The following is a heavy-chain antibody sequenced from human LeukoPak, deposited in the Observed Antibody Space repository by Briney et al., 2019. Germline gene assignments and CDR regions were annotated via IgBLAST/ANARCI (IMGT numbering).Heavy chain of an antibody. CDR2: ISSSSRYI. CDR3: AREDYCSSTLCFLDY. J-gene: IGHJ4*02. D-gene: IGHD2-2*01. Sequence: GGSPRLSCAASGFTFNTYTVDWVGQAPGKGLEWVSSISSSSRYIYYADSVKGRFTISRDNAKNSLYLQMNSLRAEDTAVYYCAREDYCSSTLCFLDYWGQGTLVTVSS. V-gene: IGHV3-21*01. CDR1: GFTFNTYT.